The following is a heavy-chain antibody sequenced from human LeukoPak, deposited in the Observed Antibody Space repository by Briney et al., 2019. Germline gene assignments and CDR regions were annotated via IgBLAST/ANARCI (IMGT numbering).Heavy chain of an antibody. Sequence: PSETLSLTCTVSGGSISSYYWSWIRQPPGKGLKWIGYTYYSGSTNYNPSLKSRVTISVDTSKNQFSLKLSSVTAANTAVYYCARLRRITIFGVVIMFDPWGQGTLVTVSS. J-gene: IGHJ5*02. V-gene: IGHV4-59*12. CDR2: TYYSGST. CDR1: GGSISSYY. CDR3: ARLRRITIFGVVIMFDP. D-gene: IGHD3-3*01.